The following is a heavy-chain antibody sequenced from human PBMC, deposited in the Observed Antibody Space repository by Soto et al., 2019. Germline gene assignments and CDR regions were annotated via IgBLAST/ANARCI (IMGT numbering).Heavy chain of an antibody. CDR1: GFTLSGYA. D-gene: IGHD6-6*01. CDR2: ISSNGVGT. Sequence: EVQLAESGGGLAQPGGSLRLSCAASGFTLSGYAMDWVRQAPGKGLEYVSGISSNGVGTYYANSVQGRFTISSDNSKKTVSLQMGSLRPEDMAVYYCARRARPDFYYLAVWGKGTPVTVAS. J-gene: IGHJ6*03. V-gene: IGHV3-64*01. CDR3: ARRARPDFYYLAV.